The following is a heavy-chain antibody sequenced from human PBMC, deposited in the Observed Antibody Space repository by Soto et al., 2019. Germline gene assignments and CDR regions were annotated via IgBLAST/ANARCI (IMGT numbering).Heavy chain of an antibody. CDR1: GYTFTSYG. CDR2: ISAYNGNT. CDR3: ARDPLRARTVLTTDY. Sequence: QVPLVQSGAEVKKPGASVKVSCKASGYTFTSYGISWVRQAPGQGLEWMGWISAYNGNTNYAQKLQGRVTMTTDTSTSTAYMELRSLRSDDTAVYYCARDPLRARTVLTTDYWGQGTLVTVSS. J-gene: IGHJ4*02. V-gene: IGHV1-18*01. D-gene: IGHD4-4*01.